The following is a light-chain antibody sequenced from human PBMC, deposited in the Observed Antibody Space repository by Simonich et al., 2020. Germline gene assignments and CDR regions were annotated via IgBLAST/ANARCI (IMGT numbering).Light chain of an antibody. J-gene: IGLJ2*01. Sequence: QSALTQPASVSGSPGQSITISCTGTISDVGGYNYVSWYQQHPGKAPKLMIYDVSKRPAGVSNRFSGSKAGNTASLTISGLQAEDEADYYCSLYTSSSTLVFGGGTKLTVL. CDR1: ISDVGGYNY. CDR3: SLYTSSSTLV. V-gene: IGLV2-14*01. CDR2: DVS.